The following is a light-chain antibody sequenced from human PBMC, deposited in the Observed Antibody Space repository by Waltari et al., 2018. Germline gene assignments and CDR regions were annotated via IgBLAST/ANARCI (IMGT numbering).Light chain of an antibody. CDR1: QSVSSN. CDR3: QQYNNWPPGT. V-gene: IGKV3-15*01. CDR2: GAS. J-gene: IGKJ1*01. Sequence: EIVMTQSPATLSVSPGERATLSCRASQSVSSNLAWYQQKPGQAPRLLIYGASTRATGIPARFSCSWSGTEFTLTISSMQSEDFAVYYCQQYNNWPPGTFGQGTKVEIK.